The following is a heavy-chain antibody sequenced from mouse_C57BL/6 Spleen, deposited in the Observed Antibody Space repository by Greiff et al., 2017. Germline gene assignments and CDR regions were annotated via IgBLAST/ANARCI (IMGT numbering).Heavy chain of an antibody. CDR2: IDPSDSYT. Sequence: QVQLQQPGAELVMPGASVKLSCKASGYTFTSYWMHWVQQRPGQGLEWIGEIDPSDSYTNYNQTFKGKSTLTVDKSSSTAYMQLSSLTSEDSAVYYCARNPYYDGSSWYYFDYWGQGTTLTVSS. J-gene: IGHJ2*01. D-gene: IGHD1-1*01. V-gene: IGHV1-69*01. CDR3: ARNPYYDGSSWYYFDY. CDR1: GYTFTSYW.